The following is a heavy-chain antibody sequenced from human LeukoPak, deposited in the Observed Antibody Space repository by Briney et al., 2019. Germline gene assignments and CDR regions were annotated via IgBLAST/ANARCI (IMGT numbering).Heavy chain of an antibody. Sequence: SETLSLTCTVSGGSISSYYWSWIRQPAGKGLEWIGRIYTSGSTNYNPSLKSRVTISVDTSKNQFSLKLSSVTAADTAVYYCARGDYCSSTSCYALYYYMDVWGKGTTVTISS. CDR2: IYTSGST. CDR3: ARGDYCSSTSCYALYYYMDV. V-gene: IGHV4-4*07. CDR1: GGSISSYY. D-gene: IGHD2-2*01. J-gene: IGHJ6*03.